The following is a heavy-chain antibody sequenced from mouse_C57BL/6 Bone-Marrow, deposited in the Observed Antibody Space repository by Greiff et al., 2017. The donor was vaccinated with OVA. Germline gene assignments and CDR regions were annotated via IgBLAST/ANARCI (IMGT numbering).Heavy chain of an antibody. V-gene: IGHV1-22*01. CDR3: ARRGRDGYYYFDY. J-gene: IGHJ2*01. CDR1: GYTFTDYN. Sequence: VQLQQSGPELVKPGASVKMSCKASGYTFTDYNMHWVKQSHGKSLEWIGYINPNNGGTSYNQKFKGKATLTVNKSSSTAYMELRSLTSEDSAVYYCARRGRDGYYYFDYWGQGTTLTVSS. CDR2: INPNNGGT. D-gene: IGHD2-3*01.